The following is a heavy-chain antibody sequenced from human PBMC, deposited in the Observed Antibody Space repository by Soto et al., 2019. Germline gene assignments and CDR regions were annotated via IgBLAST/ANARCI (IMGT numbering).Heavy chain of an antibody. CDR2: IYHSATN. D-gene: IGHD3-10*01. CDR1: GVSIDNGAFY. Sequence: QVLLQESGPRLVKPSETLSLTCSVSGVSIDNGAFYWNWIRQFPGKGPELIGYIYHSATNYYSPSLKSRISMSIDTSKNQYSLEMTSVTAADTAVYFWARASVYYGPNSDCGFFVDHWGRGALVAVSS. J-gene: IGHJ4*02. V-gene: IGHV4-31*02. CDR3: ARASVYYGPNSDCGFFVDH.